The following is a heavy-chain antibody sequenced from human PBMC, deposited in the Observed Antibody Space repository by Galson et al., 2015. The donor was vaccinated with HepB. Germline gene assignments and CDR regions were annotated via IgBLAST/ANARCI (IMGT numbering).Heavy chain of an antibody. CDR1: GFTFSSYG. V-gene: IGHV3-30*18. Sequence: SLRLSCAASGFTFSSYGMHWVRQAPGKGLEWVAVISYYESNKYYTDSVKGRFTISRDNSRNTLYLQMNSLRAEDTAMYYCAKGGDWNYEMCDYWGQGTLVTVSS. D-gene: IGHD1-7*01. J-gene: IGHJ4*02. CDR2: ISYYESNK. CDR3: AKGGDWNYEMCDY.